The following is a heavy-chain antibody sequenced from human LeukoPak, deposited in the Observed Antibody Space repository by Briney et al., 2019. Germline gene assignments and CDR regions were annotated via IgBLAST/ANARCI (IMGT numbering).Heavy chain of an antibody. CDR1: GGSISSSSYY. J-gene: IGHJ3*01. CDR2: IYYSGST. Sequence: SETLSLTCAVSGGSISSSSYYWAWIRQPPGKGLEWIGTIYYSGSTYHNPSLKSRVTLSVDTSRNQFSLRLSSVDAADTAVYYCAKAGVRYFDSSGLYAFDFWGQGTTVTVSS. CDR3: AKAGVRYFDSSGLYAFDF. V-gene: IGHV4-39*01. D-gene: IGHD3-22*01.